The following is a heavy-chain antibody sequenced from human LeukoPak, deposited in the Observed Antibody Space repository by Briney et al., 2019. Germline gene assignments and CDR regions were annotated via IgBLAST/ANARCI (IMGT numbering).Heavy chain of an antibody. J-gene: IGHJ5*02. CDR2: INPNSGGT. D-gene: IGHD1-26*01. CDR3: ARTRSGSYFGWFDP. Sequence: ASVKVSCKASGYTFTGYYMHWVRQAPGQGLEWMGWINPNSGGTNYAQKFQGRVTMTRDTSISTAYMELSRLRSDDTAVYYCARTRSGSYFGWFDPWGQGTLVTVSS. CDR1: GYTFTGYY. V-gene: IGHV1-2*02.